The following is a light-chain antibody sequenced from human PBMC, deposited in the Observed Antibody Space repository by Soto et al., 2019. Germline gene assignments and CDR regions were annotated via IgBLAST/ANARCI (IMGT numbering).Light chain of an antibody. V-gene: IGKV4-1*01. CDR3: EQYYSIPPV. J-gene: IGKJ1*01. CDR1: SIIYSSNNKNY. Sequence: SIIYSSNNKNYLAWYQQKPGQPPKLLIYWASTRESGVPEHVSGRGSGQDCCLALRSLQAGAVAVYFCEQYYSIPPVVGSGTKVDIK. CDR2: WAS.